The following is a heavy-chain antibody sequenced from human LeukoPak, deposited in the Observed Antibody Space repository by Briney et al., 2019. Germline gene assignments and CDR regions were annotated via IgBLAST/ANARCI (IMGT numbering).Heavy chain of an antibody. CDR1: GGSISSYY. J-gene: IGHJ5*02. Sequence: SETLSLTCTVSGGSISSYYWSWIRQPAGKGLEWIGRIYTSGSTNYNPSLKSRVTMSVDTSKNQFSLKLSSVTAADTAVYYCARDQWEVPGVNWFDPWGQGTLVTVSS. CDR3: ARDQWEVPGVNWFDP. CDR2: IYTSGST. V-gene: IGHV4-4*07. D-gene: IGHD2-2*01.